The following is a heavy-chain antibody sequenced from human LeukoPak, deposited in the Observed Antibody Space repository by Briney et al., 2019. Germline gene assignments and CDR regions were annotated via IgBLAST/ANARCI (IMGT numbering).Heavy chain of an antibody. CDR3: ARFDYGDYVFDY. CDR2: IYYSGNT. D-gene: IGHD4-17*01. J-gene: IGHJ4*02. V-gene: IGHV4-39*07. CDR1: GGSISSSSYY. Sequence: SETLSLTCTVSGGSISSSSYYWGWIRQPPGKGLEWIGSIYYSGNTYYNPSLKSRVTISVDTSKNQFSLKLSSVTAADTAVYYCARFDYGDYVFDYWGQGTLVTVSS.